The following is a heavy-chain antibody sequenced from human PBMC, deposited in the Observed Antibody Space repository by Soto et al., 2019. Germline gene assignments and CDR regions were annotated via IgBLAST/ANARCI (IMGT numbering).Heavy chain of an antibody. CDR1: GFTFSSYS. V-gene: IGHV3-21*01. D-gene: IGHD3-9*01. CDR2: ISSSSSYI. CDR3: ARSDLTGPYYYYYYGMDV. J-gene: IGHJ6*02. Sequence: GGSLRLSCAASGFTFSSYSMNWVRQAPGKGLEWVSSISSSSSYIYYADSVKGRFTISRDNAKNSLYLQMNSLRAEDTAVYYCARSDLTGPYYYYYYGMDVWGQGTTVTVSS.